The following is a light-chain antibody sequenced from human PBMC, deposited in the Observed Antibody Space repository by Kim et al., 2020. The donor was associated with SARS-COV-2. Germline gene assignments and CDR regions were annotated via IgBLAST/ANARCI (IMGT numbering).Light chain of an antibody. J-gene: IGLJ2*01. V-gene: IGLV2-23*02. Sequence: QAITLSCTGTSSDVGSYNLFSWYQQHPGKAPKLMIYEVSKRPSGVSNRFSGSKSGNTASLTISGLQAEDEADYYCCSYAGSSTSVVFGGGTQLTVL. CDR1: SSDVGSYNL. CDR3: CSYAGSSTSVV. CDR2: EVS.